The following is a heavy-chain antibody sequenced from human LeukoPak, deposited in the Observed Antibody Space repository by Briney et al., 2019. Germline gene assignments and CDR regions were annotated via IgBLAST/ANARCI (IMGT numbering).Heavy chain of an antibody. Sequence: ASVKVSCKAFGYTFTSYYIHWVRQAPGQGLEWVAMINPRGGSTNYAQRFQGRVTVTTDTSTSTVFMQLSSLRSEDTAVYYCARDLPKSRRYAFDIWGQGTMVTVSS. V-gene: IGHV1-46*01. D-gene: IGHD5-24*01. CDR1: GYTFTSYY. CDR2: INPRGGST. J-gene: IGHJ3*02. CDR3: ARDLPKSRRYAFDI.